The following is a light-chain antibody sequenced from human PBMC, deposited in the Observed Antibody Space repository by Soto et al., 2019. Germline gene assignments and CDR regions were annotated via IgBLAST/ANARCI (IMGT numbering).Light chain of an antibody. J-gene: IGKJ4*01. CDR1: QSLLHSNGYNY. Sequence: DIVMTQSPLSLPVTPGEPASISCRSSQSLLHSNGYNYLDWYLQKPGQSPQILIYLGSNRASGVPDRFSGSGSGTDFTLKISRVEAEDVGVYYCMQALQTPPTLGGGTKVEIK. CDR2: LGS. V-gene: IGKV2-28*01. CDR3: MQALQTPPT.